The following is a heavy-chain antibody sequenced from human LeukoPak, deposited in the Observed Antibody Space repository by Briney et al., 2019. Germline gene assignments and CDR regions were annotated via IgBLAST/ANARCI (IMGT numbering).Heavy chain of an antibody. CDR1: GYRFTSYW. D-gene: IGHD3-16*01. J-gene: IGHJ4*02. V-gene: IGHV5-51*01. CDR2: IYPGDSDT. CDR3: ATLVGYDSFFDY. Sequence: GESLKISCKGSGYRFTSYWIGWVRHVPGKGLEYMGIIYPGDSDTSYRPSFQGQVTISADKSISPAYLQWSRLKASDTAMYYCATLVGYDSFFDYWGQGTLVTVSS.